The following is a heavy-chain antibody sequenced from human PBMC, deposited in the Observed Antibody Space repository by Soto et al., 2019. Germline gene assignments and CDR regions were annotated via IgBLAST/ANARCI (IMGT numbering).Heavy chain of an antibody. V-gene: IGHV4-34*01. J-gene: IGHJ4*02. D-gene: IGHD4-17*01. CDR1: GGSFSGYY. CDR2: INHSGST. Sequence: SETLSLTCAVYGGSFSGYYWSWIRQPPGKGLEWIGEINHSGSTNYNPSLKSRVTISVDTSKNQFSLKLSSVTAADTAVYYCARGSTVVTRYFDYWGQGTLVTVSS. CDR3: ARGSTVVTRYFDY.